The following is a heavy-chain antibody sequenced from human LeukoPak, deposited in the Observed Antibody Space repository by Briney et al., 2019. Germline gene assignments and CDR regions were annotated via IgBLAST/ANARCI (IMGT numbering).Heavy chain of an antibody. CDR2: ITGGGGST. CDR1: GFTFSSYA. D-gene: IGHD5-18*01. J-gene: IGHJ4*02. Sequence: GGSLRLSCAASGFTFSSYAMSWVRQAPGKGLNWVSAITGGGGSTYYADSVKGRFTISRDNSKNTLYLQMNSLRAEDTAVYYCAKGGDTAMVTGHWGQGTLVTVSS. V-gene: IGHV3-23*01. CDR3: AKGGDTAMVTGH.